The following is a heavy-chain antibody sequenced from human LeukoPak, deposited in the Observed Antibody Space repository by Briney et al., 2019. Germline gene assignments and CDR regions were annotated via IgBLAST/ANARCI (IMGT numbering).Heavy chain of an antibody. CDR2: IGGSGSAT. Sequence: GGSLRLSCEASGFIFCLYNMNWVRQAPGQGLEWVSSIGGSGSATFYADSVRGRFTVSRDNAKNSLFLQLNSLRAEDSAVYYCAKDKFDYDSTGYPYDYWGQGVLVTVSS. D-gene: IGHD3-22*01. J-gene: IGHJ4*02. CDR1: GFIFCLYN. V-gene: IGHV3-21*06. CDR3: AKDKFDYDSTGYPYDY.